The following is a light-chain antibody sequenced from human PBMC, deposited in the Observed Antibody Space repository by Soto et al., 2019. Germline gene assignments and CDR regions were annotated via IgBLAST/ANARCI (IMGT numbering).Light chain of an antibody. CDR3: SSYAGSNIYVV. CDR2: EVS. CDR1: SSDVGGYNY. J-gene: IGLJ2*01. V-gene: IGLV2-8*01. Sequence: QSALTQPPSASGSPGQSVTISCTGTSSDVGGYNYVSWYQQHPGKAPKLMIYEVSKRPSGVPDHFSGSKSGNTASLTVSGLQAEDEADYYCSSYAGSNIYVVFGGGTKVTVL.